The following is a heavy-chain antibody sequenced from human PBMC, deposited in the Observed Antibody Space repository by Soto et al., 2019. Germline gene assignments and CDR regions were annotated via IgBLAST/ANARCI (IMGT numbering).Heavy chain of an antibody. CDR1: GFTFSSYA. D-gene: IGHD2-2*01. Sequence: GGSLRLSCAASGFTFSSYAMSWVRQAPGKGLEWVSAISGSGGSTYYADSVKGRFTISRDNSKNTLYLQMNSLRAEDTAVYYCAKDTHCSSTSCYGDYWGQGTLVTVSS. J-gene: IGHJ4*02. V-gene: IGHV3-23*01. CDR2: ISGSGGST. CDR3: AKDTHCSSTSCYGDY.